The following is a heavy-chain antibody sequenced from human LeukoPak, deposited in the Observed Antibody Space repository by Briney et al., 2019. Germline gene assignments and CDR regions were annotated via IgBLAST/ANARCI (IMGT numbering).Heavy chain of an antibody. V-gene: IGHV4-34*01. Sequence: SETLSLTCAVYGGSFSGYYWSWVRQPPGMGLEWIGEINYSGSTNYNPSLKSRVTISVDTSKNQFSLKLSSVTAADTAVYYCARGRRDGYTGPWYFDLWGRGTLVNVSS. J-gene: IGHJ2*01. CDR1: GGSFSGYY. D-gene: IGHD5-24*01. CDR3: ARGRRDGYTGPWYFDL. CDR2: INYSGST.